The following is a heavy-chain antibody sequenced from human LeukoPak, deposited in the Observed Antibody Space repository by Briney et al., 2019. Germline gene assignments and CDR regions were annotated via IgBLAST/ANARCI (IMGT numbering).Heavy chain of an antibody. CDR2: IYSGGST. V-gene: IGHV3-53*01. J-gene: IGHJ3*02. CDR1: GFTVSSNY. Sequence: GGSLRLSCAASGFTVSSNYMSWARQTPGKGLEWVSVIYSGGSTYYADSVKGRFTISRDNSKNTLCLQMNSLRAEDTAVYYCARTRSGYFLVGAFDIWGQGTMVTVSS. CDR3: ARTRSGYFLVGAFDI. D-gene: IGHD3-22*01.